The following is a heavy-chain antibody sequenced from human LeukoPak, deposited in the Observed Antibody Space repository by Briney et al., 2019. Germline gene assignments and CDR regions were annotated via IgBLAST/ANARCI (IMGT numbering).Heavy chain of an antibody. V-gene: IGHV3-21*01. D-gene: IGHD1-1*01. CDR1: GFTFNIYA. J-gene: IGHJ4*02. CDR2: ISSSSIYI. CDR3: ARGGQGNWPTPFDY. Sequence: GGSLRLSCAASGFTFNIYAMSWVRQAPGKGLEWVSSISSSSIYIYYADSVKGRFTISRDNAKNSLYLQMNSLRDEDTAVYYCARGGQGNWPTPFDYWGQGTLVTVSS.